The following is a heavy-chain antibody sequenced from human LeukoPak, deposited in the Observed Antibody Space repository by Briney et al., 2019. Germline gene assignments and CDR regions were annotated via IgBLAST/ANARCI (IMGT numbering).Heavy chain of an antibody. J-gene: IGHJ4*02. D-gene: IGHD5-18*01. CDR3: ARDLSGIAGYTYGRGIDY. Sequence: GGSLRLSCAASGFTFSTFAMIWVRQPPGKGLEWVSSIFPSGGEIHYADSVRGRFTISRDNAKTSLYLQMNSLRAEDTAVYYCARDLSGIAGYTYGRGIDYWGQGTLVTVSS. V-gene: IGHV3-21*01. CDR2: IFPSGGEI. CDR1: GFTFSTFA.